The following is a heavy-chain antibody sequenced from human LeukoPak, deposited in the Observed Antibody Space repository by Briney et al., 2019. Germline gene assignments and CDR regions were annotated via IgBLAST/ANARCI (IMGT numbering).Heavy chain of an antibody. J-gene: IGHJ6*03. D-gene: IGHD3-3*01. CDR1: GYTFTGYY. V-gene: IGHV1-2*02. CDR3: ARDRRTTIFGTGYYYYIDV. CDR2: INPNSGGT. Sequence: ASVKVSCKASGYTFTGYYMHWVRQAPGQGLEWMGWINPNSGGTNYAQKFQGRVTMTTDTSTSTAYMELRSLRSDDTAVYYCARDRRTTIFGTGYYYYIDVWGKGTTVTVSS.